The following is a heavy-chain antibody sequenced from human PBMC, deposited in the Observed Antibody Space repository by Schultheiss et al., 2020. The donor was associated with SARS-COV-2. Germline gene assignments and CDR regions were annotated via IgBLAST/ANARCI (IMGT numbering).Heavy chain of an antibody. CDR1: GFTFSSYW. CDR3: AKDLDYDFWSAYYKFDY. V-gene: IGHV3-74*01. CDR2: INSAGSST. Sequence: GGSLRLSCAASGFTFSSYWMHWVRQAPGKGLVWVARINSAGSSTSYADSVEGRFTISRDYAKNTLYLQMNSLRAEDTAVYYCAKDLDYDFWSAYYKFDYWGQGTLVTVSS. J-gene: IGHJ4*02. D-gene: IGHD3-3*01.